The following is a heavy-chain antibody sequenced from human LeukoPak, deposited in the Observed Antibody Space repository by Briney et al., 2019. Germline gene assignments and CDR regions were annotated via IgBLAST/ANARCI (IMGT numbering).Heavy chain of an antibody. D-gene: IGHD3-22*01. J-gene: IGHJ4*02. V-gene: IGHV3-73*01. Sequence: PGGYLGLSCAASGFTFSGSAMHWVRQASGKGLEWVGRIRSKANSYATAYAASVKGRFTISRDDSKNTAYLQMNSLKTEDTAVYYCTRRSNYYDSSGSDYWGQGTLVTVSS. CDR3: TRRSNYYDSSGSDY. CDR2: IRSKANSYAT. CDR1: GFTFSGSA.